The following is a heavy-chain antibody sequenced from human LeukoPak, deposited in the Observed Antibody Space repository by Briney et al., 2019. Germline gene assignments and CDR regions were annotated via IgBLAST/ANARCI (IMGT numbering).Heavy chain of an antibody. CDR3: ARGLKTIFGVVRSYYYYYMDV. J-gene: IGHJ6*03. V-gene: IGHV1-69*05. D-gene: IGHD3-3*01. CDR2: IIPIFGTA. CDR1: GGTFSSYA. Sequence: ASVKVSCKASGGTFSSYAISWVRQAPGQGLEWMGGIIPIFGTANYAQKFQGRVTITTDESTSTAYMELSSLRSEDTAAYYCARGLKTIFGVVRSYYYYYMDVWGKGTTVTVSS.